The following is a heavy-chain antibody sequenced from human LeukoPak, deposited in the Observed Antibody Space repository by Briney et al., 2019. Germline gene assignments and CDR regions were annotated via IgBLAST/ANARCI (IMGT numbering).Heavy chain of an antibody. D-gene: IGHD6-13*01. CDR1: GYTFTSYA. V-gene: IGHV1-3*03. CDR3: ALCIAAAGIFGY. Sequence: GASVKVSCKASGYTFTSYAMHWARQAPGQRLEWMGWINAGNGNTKYSQEFQGRVTITRDTSASTAYMELSSLRSEDMAVYYCALCIAAAGIFGYWGQGTLVTVSS. J-gene: IGHJ4*02. CDR2: INAGNGNT.